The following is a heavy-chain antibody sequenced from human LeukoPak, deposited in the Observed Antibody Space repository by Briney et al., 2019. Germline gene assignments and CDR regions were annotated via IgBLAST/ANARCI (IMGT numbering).Heavy chain of an antibody. CDR3: ARVGPRYCSGGSCSRFDP. Sequence: SVNVSYKASGYTFTRYGISWVRQAPGQGLEGMGWIRAYNGNTHYEQKLQGRGTMTTDPSTSTAYMELRSLRSDDTAVYYWARVGPRYCSGGSCSRFDPWGQGTLVTVSS. J-gene: IGHJ5*02. V-gene: IGHV1-18*04. D-gene: IGHD2-15*01. CDR1: GYTFTRYG. CDR2: IRAYNGNT.